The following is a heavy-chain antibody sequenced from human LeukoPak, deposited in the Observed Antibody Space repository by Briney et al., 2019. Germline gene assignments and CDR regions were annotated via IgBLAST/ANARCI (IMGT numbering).Heavy chain of an antibody. CDR3: ARGLSIAVAGTDY. CDR2: VFYSGSA. D-gene: IGHD6-19*01. CDR1: GDSIRDSVYY. J-gene: IGHJ4*02. Sequence: PSETLSLTCSVSGDSIRDSVYYWGWIRQPPGKGLEWIGNVFYSGSAYYNPSLKSRVTILVDTSKNQFSLKLSSVTAADTAVYYCARGLSIAVAGTDYWGQGTLVTVSS. V-gene: IGHV4-39*07.